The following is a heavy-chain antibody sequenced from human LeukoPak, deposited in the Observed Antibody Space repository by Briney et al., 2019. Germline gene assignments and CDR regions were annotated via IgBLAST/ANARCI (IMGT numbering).Heavy chain of an antibody. CDR2: IYYSGST. D-gene: IGHD5-18*01. V-gene: IGHV4-30-4*08. Sequence: SETLSLTCTVSGGSISSGGYYWSWIRQHPGKGPEWIGYIYYSGSTYYNPSLKSRVTISVDTSKNQFSLKLSSVTAADTAVYYCASKDVDTAMDTWGQGTLVTVSS. J-gene: IGHJ5*02. CDR3: ASKDVDTAMDT. CDR1: GGSISSGGYY.